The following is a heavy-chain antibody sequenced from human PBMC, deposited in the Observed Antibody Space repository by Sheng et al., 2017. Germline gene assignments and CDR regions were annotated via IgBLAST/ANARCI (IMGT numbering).Heavy chain of an antibody. Sequence: QVQLVQSEGDVKKPGASMKVSCKASGYTFTTYGVTWVRQAPGQGFEWMGWIGTYNGNTNYAQKFQGRMTLTTETSTNTAYMELISLTSDDTAVYYCARDLRGMSNHFDNWGQGTLVTVSS. CDR2: IGTYNGNT. CDR1: GYTFTTYG. J-gene: IGHJ4*02. D-gene: IGHD6-13*01. V-gene: IGHV1-18*01. CDR3: ARDLRGMSNHFDN.